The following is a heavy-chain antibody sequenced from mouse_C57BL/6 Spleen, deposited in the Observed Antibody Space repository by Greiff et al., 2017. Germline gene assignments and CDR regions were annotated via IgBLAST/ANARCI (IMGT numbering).Heavy chain of an antibody. CDR1: GYTFTSYW. CDR2: IHPNSGST. CDR3: ARYDYLYYYAMDY. Sequence: QVQLQQPGAELVKPGASVKLSCKASGYTFTSYWMHWVKQRPGQGLEWIGMIHPNSGSTNYNEKLKSKATLTVDKSSSTAYMQLSSLPSEDSAVYYCARYDYLYYYAMDYWGQGTSVTVSS. V-gene: IGHV1-64*01. D-gene: IGHD2-4*01. J-gene: IGHJ4*01.